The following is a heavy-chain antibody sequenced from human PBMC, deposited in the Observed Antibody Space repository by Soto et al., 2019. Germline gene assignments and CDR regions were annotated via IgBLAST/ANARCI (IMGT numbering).Heavy chain of an antibody. Sequence: ASETLSLTCTVSGASVSTDGYYWSWIRQPPGKGLEWIGYIYYTGSTNYNPSLKSRVTTSVDTSKNDVSLKLTSVTAADTAVYYCARLSRLAPVANNYYHSMDVWGQGTTVTVSS. CDR3: ARLSRLAPVANNYYHSMDV. V-gene: IGHV4-61*08. J-gene: IGHJ6*02. CDR2: IYYTGST. D-gene: IGHD6-19*01. CDR1: GASVSTDGYY.